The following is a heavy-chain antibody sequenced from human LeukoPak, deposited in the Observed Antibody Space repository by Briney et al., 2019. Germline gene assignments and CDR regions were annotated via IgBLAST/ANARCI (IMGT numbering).Heavy chain of an antibody. V-gene: IGHV4-39*01. Sequence: SETLSLTCTVSGGSISSSSYYWGWIHQPPGKGLEWIGSIYYSGSTYYNPSLKSRVTISVDTSKNQFSLKLSSVTAADTAVYYCARGPRATQPGYCSGGSCLKYSWYFQHWGQGTLVTVSS. CDR2: IYYSGST. J-gene: IGHJ1*01. CDR1: GGSISSSSYY. D-gene: IGHD2-15*01. CDR3: ARGPRATQPGYCSGGSCLKYSWYFQH.